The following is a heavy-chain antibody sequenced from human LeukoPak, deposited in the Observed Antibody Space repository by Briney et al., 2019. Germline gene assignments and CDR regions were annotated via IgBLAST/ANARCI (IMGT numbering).Heavy chain of an antibody. V-gene: IGHV1-2*02. CDR1: GYTFTGYY. D-gene: IGHD3-22*01. J-gene: IGHJ4*02. CDR2: INPNSGGT. CDR3: AXSRDSSGYFDY. Sequence: ASVEVSCKASGYTFTGYYMHWVRQAPGQGLEWMGWINPNSGGTNYAQKFQGRVTMTRDTSISTAYMELSRLRSDDTAVYYCAXSRDSSGYFDYWGQGTLVTVSS.